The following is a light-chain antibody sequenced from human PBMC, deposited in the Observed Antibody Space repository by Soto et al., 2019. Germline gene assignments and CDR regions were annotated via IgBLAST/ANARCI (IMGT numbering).Light chain of an antibody. CDR1: QSFRGL. J-gene: IGKJ5*01. V-gene: IGKV3-11*01. CDR3: QQRHMWPIT. Sequence: EVVLTQSPVTLSLSPGERATLSCRASQSFRGLLAWYQRKPGQAPRLLIYDASNRATGIPPRFSGSGSGTDFTLTISSLEPEDSAVYYCQQRHMWPITFGQGTRLENK. CDR2: DAS.